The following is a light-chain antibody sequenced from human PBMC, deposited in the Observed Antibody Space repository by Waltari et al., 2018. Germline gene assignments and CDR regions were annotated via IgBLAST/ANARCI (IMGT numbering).Light chain of an antibody. CDR3: QQYGSSPII. J-gene: IGKJ5*01. Sequence: EIVLTQSPGTLSLSPGERATLSCRASQSVSSSYLAWYQQKPGQAPRLLIYGASSRATGIPDRVSGSGSWTDFTFTISRLEPEDFAVFYCQQYGSSPIIFGQGTRLEIK. V-gene: IGKV3-20*01. CDR1: QSVSSSY. CDR2: GAS.